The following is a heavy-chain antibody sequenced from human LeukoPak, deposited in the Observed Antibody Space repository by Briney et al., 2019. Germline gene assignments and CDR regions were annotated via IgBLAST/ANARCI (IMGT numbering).Heavy chain of an antibody. V-gene: IGHV4-4*07. Sequence: KASETLSLTCTVSGGSISSYYWSWIRQPAGKGLEWIGRIYTSGSTNYNSSLKSRVTMSVDTSKNQFSLKLSSVTAADTAVYYCARGSVYCSGGSCYLGEFDYWGQGTLVTVSS. J-gene: IGHJ4*02. CDR3: ARGSVYCSGGSCYLGEFDY. D-gene: IGHD2-15*01. CDR1: GGSISSYY. CDR2: IYTSGST.